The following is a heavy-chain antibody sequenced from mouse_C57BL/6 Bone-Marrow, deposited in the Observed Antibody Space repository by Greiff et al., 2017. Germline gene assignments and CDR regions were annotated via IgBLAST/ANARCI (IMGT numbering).Heavy chain of an antibody. V-gene: IGHV5-4*03. CDR2: ISDGGSYT. Sequence: EVKLVESGGGLVKPGGSLKLSCAASGFTFSSYAMSWVRQTPEKRLEWVATISDGGSYTYYPDNVKGRFTISRDNAKNNLYLQMSHLKSEDTAMYSCAIAYYVSWFASWPQGPLPPFSA. D-gene: IGHD2-10*01. CDR3: AIAYYVSWFAS. CDR1: GFTFSSYA. J-gene: IGHJ3*01.